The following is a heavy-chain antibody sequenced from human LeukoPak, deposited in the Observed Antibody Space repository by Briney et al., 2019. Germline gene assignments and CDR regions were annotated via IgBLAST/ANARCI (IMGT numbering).Heavy chain of an antibody. Sequence: PSETLSLTCTVSGGSISSSSYYWGWIRQPPGKGLEWIGSIYYSGSTYYNPSLKSRVTISVDTSKNQFSLKLSSVTAADTAVYYCARQYLGDIVVVVAALRFPGGFDYWGQGTLVTVSS. CDR3: ARQYLGDIVVVVAALRFPGGFDY. J-gene: IGHJ4*02. V-gene: IGHV4-39*01. CDR2: IYYSGST. D-gene: IGHD2-15*01. CDR1: GGSISSSSYY.